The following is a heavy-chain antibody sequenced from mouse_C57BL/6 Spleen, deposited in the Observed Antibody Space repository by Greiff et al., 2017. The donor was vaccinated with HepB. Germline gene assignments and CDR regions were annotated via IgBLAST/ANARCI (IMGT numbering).Heavy chain of an antibody. CDR3: TAGENSFFSGMDY. CDR2: IRLKSDNYAT. D-gene: IGHD6-2*01. V-gene: IGHV6-3*01. J-gene: IGHJ4*01. Sequence: EVQGVESGGGLVQPGGSMKLSCVASGFTFSNYWMNWVRQSPEKGLEWVAQIRLKSDNYATHYAESVKGRFTISRDDSKSSVYLQMNNLRAEDTGIYYCTAGENSFFSGMDYWGQGTSVTVSS. CDR1: GFTFSNYW.